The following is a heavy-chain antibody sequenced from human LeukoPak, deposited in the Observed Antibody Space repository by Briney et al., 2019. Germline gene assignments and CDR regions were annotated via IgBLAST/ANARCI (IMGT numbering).Heavy chain of an antibody. J-gene: IGHJ4*02. D-gene: IGHD3-10*01. V-gene: IGHV3-30*02. Sequence: GGSLRLSCAASGFTFSSYGMHWVRQAPGKGLEWVAFIRYDGSNKYYADSVEGRFTISRDNSKNTLYLQMNSLRVDDTVVFYCAKDQYYSTTTPDYWGQGTLVTVSS. CDR2: IRYDGSNK. CDR3: AKDQYYSTTTPDY. CDR1: GFTFSSYG.